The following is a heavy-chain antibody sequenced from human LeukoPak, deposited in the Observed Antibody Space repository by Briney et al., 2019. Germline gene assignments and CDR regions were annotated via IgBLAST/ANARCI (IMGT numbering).Heavy chain of an antibody. CDR3: AKTVRGYYYTDAFDI. CDR1: GFTFSSYA. J-gene: IGHJ3*02. D-gene: IGHD3-22*01. V-gene: IGHV3-23*01. CDR2: ISGSGGST. Sequence: GGSLRLSCAASGFTFSSYAMSWVRQAPGKGLEWVSAISGSGGSTYYADSVKGRFTISRDNSKSTLYLQMNSLRAEDTAVYYCAKTVRGYYYTDAFDIWGQGTMVTVSS.